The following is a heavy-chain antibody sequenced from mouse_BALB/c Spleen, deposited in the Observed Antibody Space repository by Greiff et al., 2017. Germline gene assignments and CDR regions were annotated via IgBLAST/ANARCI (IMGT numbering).Heavy chain of an antibody. CDR2: IWAGGST. V-gene: IGHV2-9*02. Sequence: QVQLQQSGPGLVAPSQSLSITCTVSGFSLTSYGVHWVRQPPGKGLEWLGVIWAGGSTNYNSALMSRLSISKDNSKSQVFLKMNSLQTDDTAMYYCARGIYYYGSSWYFDVWGAGTTVTVSS. D-gene: IGHD1-1*01. J-gene: IGHJ1*01. CDR1: GFSLTSYG. CDR3: ARGIYYYGSSWYFDV.